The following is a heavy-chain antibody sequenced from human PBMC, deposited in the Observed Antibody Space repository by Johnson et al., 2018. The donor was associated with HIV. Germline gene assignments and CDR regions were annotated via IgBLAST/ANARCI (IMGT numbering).Heavy chain of an antibody. CDR1: GFSFSAYY. D-gene: IGHD6-13*01. V-gene: IGHV3-30*18. Sequence: VQLVESGGGVVKPGGSLRLSCEASGFSFSAYYMTWIRQAPGKGLEWVTVISYDGSNKYYADSVKGRFAISRDNSKNTLYLQMNSLRPDDTAMYYCAKKQAAAGTGGGAFDIWGQGTMVTVSS. CDR3: AKKQAAAGTGGGAFDI. J-gene: IGHJ3*02. CDR2: ISYDGSNK.